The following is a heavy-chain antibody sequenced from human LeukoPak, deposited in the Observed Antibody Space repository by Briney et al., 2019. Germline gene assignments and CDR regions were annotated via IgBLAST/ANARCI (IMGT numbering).Heavy chain of an antibody. J-gene: IGHJ3*02. V-gene: IGHV4-59*01. D-gene: IGHD5-24*01. CDR1: GGSISSYY. Sequence: SETLSLNCTVSGGSISSYYWSWIRQPPGKGLEWIGYIYYSGSTNYNPSLKSRVTISVDTSKNQFSLKLSSVTAADTAVYYCARWGREEMATIRGLDAFDIWGQGTMVTVSS. CDR2: IYYSGST. CDR3: ARWGREEMATIRGLDAFDI.